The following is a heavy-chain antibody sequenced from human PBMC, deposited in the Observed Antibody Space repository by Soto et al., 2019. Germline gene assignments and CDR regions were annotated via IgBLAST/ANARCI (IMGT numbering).Heavy chain of an antibody. Sequence: QVQLVRSGAELKKPGASVKVSCKGSGYTFTSYALHWVRQAPGQRLEWMGWINTADGNTKYSEKFQGRVTITRDTSANTAYMELSSLRSEDTAVYYCARDESDWGQGTLVTVSS. CDR3: ARDESD. J-gene: IGHJ4*02. V-gene: IGHV1-3*04. CDR1: GYTFTSYA. CDR2: INTADGNT.